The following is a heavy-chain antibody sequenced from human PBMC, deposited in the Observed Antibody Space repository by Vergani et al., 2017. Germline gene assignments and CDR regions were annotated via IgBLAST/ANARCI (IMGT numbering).Heavy chain of an antibody. D-gene: IGHD3-3*01. CDR3: ARAYGDYDCWSDFDY. V-gene: IGHV1-2*02. J-gene: IGHJ4*02. CDR2: INPNSGGT. CDR1: GYTFTRYY. Sequence: QVQLVQSGAEVKKPGAPVKVPCKASGYTFTRYYMLGVRRAPGQGRGWMGSINPNSGGTNYAQEFQGRVTMTRDTSISTAYMELSRLRSDDTAVYYCARAYGDYDCWSDFDYWGQGTLVTVSS.